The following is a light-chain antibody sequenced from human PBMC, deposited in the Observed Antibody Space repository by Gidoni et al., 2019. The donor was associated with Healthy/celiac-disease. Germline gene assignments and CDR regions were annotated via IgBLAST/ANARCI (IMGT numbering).Light chain of an antibody. CDR3: QRGSS. CDR1: QSVSSSY. Sequence: EIVLTQSPGTLSLSPGERATLSCRASQSVSSSYLAWYQQKPGQAPRLLIYGASSRATGIPDRFSGSGSGTDFTLTISRLEPEDFAVYYCQRGSSFXXXTKLEIK. V-gene: IGKV3-20*01. CDR2: GAS. J-gene: IGKJ2*04.